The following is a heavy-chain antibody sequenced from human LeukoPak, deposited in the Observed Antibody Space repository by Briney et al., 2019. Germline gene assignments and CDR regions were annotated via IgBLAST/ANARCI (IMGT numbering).Heavy chain of an antibody. D-gene: IGHD3-10*01. Sequence: PSETLSLTCTVSGGSICSSSYYWGWIRQSPVRGLEWIGKIYHSGSTHYNPSLKSRLTISVDTSKNQFSLKVTSVTAADTAVYYCARAGGASFDAFDFWGLGTMVTVSS. CDR2: IYHSGST. CDR1: GGSICSSSYY. V-gene: IGHV4-61*05. CDR3: ARAGGASFDAFDF. J-gene: IGHJ3*01.